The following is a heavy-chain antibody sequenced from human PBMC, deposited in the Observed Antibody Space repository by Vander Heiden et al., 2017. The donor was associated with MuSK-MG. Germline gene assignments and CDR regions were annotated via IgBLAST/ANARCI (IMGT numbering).Heavy chain of an antibody. V-gene: IGHV3-9*01. Sequence: EVQLVESGGGLVQPGRSLRLSCAASGFTFDDYAMHWVRQAPGKGLEWVSGINWNSGNIGYADSVKGRFTISRDNAKNSLYLQMNSLRAEDTALYYCARARAYSYGYDPIDNWGQGTLVTVSS. D-gene: IGHD5-18*01. CDR3: ARARAYSYGYDPIDN. J-gene: IGHJ4*02. CDR2: INWNSGNI. CDR1: GFTFDDYA.